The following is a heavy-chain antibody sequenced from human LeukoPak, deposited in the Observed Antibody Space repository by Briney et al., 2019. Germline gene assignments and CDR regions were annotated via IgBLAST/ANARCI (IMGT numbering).Heavy chain of an antibody. CDR1: GFSFSSYS. CDR3: ARDSGGNVYKDRPGSFDY. V-gene: IGHV3-48*01. Sequence: GGSLRLSCAASGFSFSSYSMNWVRQAPGKGLEWVSYISSSSSSTIYYADSVKGRFTISRDNAKNSLYLQMNSLRAEDTAVYYCARDSGGNVYKDRPGSFDYWGQGTLVTVSS. CDR2: ISSSSSSTI. D-gene: IGHD6-25*01. J-gene: IGHJ4*02.